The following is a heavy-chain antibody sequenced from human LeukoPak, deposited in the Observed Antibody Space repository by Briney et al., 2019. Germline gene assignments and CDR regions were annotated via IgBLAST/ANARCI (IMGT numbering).Heavy chain of an antibody. Sequence: SETLSLTCTVSGGSISSYYWSWIRQPPGKGLEWIGYIYYSGSTNYNPSLKSRVTISLDTSKNQFSLKLRSVTAADTAVYYCARDIVVVVATNSAFDIWGQGTMVTVSS. J-gene: IGHJ3*02. V-gene: IGHV4-59*01. CDR1: GGSISSYY. CDR2: IYYSGST. CDR3: ARDIVVVVATNSAFDI. D-gene: IGHD2-15*01.